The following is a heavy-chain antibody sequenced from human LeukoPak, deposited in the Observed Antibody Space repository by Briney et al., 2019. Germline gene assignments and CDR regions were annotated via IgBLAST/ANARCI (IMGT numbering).Heavy chain of an antibody. CDR1: GGSIGSSSYY. CDR2: IYYSGYT. D-gene: IGHD3-10*01. Sequence: PSETLSLTCTVSGGSIGSSSYYWGWIRQPPGKGLEWIGSIYYSGYTYYNPSLKSRVTISVDTSKNQFSLKLGSVTAADTAVYYCAKHYMGSSYNRAVDYGGQGPLVTVPS. V-gene: IGHV4-39*01. J-gene: IGHJ4*02. CDR3: AKHYMGSSYNRAVDY.